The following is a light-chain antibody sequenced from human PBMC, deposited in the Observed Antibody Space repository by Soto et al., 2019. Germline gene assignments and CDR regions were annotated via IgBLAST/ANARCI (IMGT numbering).Light chain of an antibody. CDR1: NSDVGGYSY. CDR2: EVS. Sequence: QSALTQPPSASGSPGQSVTISCTGTNSDVGGYSYVSWYQQHPGKAPKLMIYEVSKRASGVPDRFSGSKSGNTASLTVSGLQAEDEANYYCSSYAGSNNFVIFGGGTKLTVL. CDR3: SSYAGSNNFVI. J-gene: IGLJ2*01. V-gene: IGLV2-8*01.